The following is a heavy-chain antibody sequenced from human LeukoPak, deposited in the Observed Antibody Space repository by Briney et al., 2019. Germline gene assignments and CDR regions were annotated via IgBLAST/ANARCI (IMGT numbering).Heavy chain of an antibody. D-gene: IGHD3-22*01. CDR1: GGSISSYY. J-gene: IGHJ4*02. Sequence: SETLSLTCTVSGGSISSYYWSWLRQPAGKGLEWIGRIYTSGSTNYNPSLKSRVTMSVDTSKNQFSLKLSSVTAADTAVYYCARSTYDSSGYYYFDYWGQGTLVTVSS. V-gene: IGHV4-4*07. CDR2: IYTSGST. CDR3: ARSTYDSSGYYYFDY.